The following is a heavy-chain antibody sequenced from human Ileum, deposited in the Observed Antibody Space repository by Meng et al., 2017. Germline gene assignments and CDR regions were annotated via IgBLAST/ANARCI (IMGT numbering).Heavy chain of an antibody. J-gene: IGHJ4*02. CDR2: ISGSGGST. CDR3: AREDGVVGTSSSFDS. V-gene: IGHV3-23*01. CDR1: VFTFSSYA. D-gene: IGHD1-26*01. Sequence: GEPLQISCAASVFTFSSYAMSWVRPAPGKGLEWVSAISGSGGSTYYADSVKGRFTISRDNSKNTLYLQMNSLRAEDTAVYYGAREDGVVGTSSSFDSWGQGTLVTVSS.